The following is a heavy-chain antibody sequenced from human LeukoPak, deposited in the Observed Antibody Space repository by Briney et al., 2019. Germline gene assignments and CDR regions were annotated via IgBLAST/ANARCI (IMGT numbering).Heavy chain of an antibody. V-gene: IGHV3-74*01. J-gene: IGHJ4*02. CDR2: ITPDGTST. CDR3: ARDRRYYDSSGYGY. CDR1: GFTFSTYW. D-gene: IGHD3-22*01. Sequence: GGSLRLSCEASGFTFSTYWMHWVRQAPGKGLVWVSRITPDGTSTTYADSVKGRFTISRDNAKNSLYLQMNSLRAEDTAVYYCARDRRYYDSSGYGYWGQGTLVTVSS.